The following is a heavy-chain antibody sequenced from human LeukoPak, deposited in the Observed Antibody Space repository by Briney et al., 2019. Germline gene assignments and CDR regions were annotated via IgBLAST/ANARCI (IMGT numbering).Heavy chain of an antibody. D-gene: IGHD3-3*01. CDR2: IYTSGST. V-gene: IGHV4-4*07. J-gene: IGHJ4*02. Sequence: PSETLSLICTVSGGSISSYFWSWIRQPAGKGLEWIGRIYTSGSTNYNPSLKSRVTISADKSTNQFSLKLSSVTAADTAVYYCARDRFGDLNYFDYWGQGTLVTVSS. CDR3: ARDRFGDLNYFDY. CDR1: GGSISSYF.